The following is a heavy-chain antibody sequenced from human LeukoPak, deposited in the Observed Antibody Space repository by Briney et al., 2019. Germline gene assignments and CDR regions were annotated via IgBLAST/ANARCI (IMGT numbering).Heavy chain of an antibody. Sequence: SETLSLTCTVSGGSISSSSYYWGWIRQPPGKGLEWIGSIYYSGSTYYNPSLKSRVTISVDTSKNQFSLKLSSVTAADTAVYYCARGPDVLRYFDWLSRQNWFDPWGQGTLVTVSS. V-gene: IGHV4-39*01. CDR3: ARGPDVLRYFDWLSRQNWFDP. D-gene: IGHD3-9*01. CDR2: IYYSGST. CDR1: GGSISSSSYY. J-gene: IGHJ5*02.